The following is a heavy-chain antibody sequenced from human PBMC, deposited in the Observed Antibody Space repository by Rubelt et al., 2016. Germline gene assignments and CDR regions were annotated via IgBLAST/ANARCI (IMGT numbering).Heavy chain of an antibody. V-gene: IGHV3-33*06. D-gene: IGHD3-10*01. Sequence: GFTFSSYGMHWVRQAPGKGLEWVAVIWYDGSNKYYADSVKGRFTISRDNSKNTLYLQMNSLRAEDTAVYYCAKDGSYYYYMDVWGKGTTVTVSS. CDR2: IWYDGSNK. J-gene: IGHJ6*03. CDR3: AKDGSYYYYMDV. CDR1: GFTFSSYG.